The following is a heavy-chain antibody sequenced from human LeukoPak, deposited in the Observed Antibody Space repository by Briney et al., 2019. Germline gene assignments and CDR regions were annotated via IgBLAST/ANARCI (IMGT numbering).Heavy chain of an antibody. CDR2: IYSGGST. V-gene: IGHV3-66*01. D-gene: IGHD6-19*01. CDR3: AKEGSSGWHDYFDY. CDR1: GFTVSSNY. J-gene: IGHJ4*02. Sequence: GGSLRLSCAASGFTVSSNYMNWVRQAPGKGLEWVSVIYSGGSTYYADSVKGRFTISRDNSKNTLYLQMNSLRAEDTAVYYCAKEGSSGWHDYFDYWGQGTLVIVSS.